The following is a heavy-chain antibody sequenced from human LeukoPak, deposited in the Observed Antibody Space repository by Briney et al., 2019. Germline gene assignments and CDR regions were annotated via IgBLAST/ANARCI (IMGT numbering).Heavy chain of an antibody. CDR1: GFTFSSYA. Sequence: GGSLRLSCAASGFTFSSYAMHWVRQAPGKGLEWVAVISYDGSNKYYADSVKGRFTISRDNSKNTLYLQMNSLRAEDTAVYYCARETVTFAFDIWGQGTMVTVSS. CDR3: ARETVTFAFDI. CDR2: ISYDGSNK. J-gene: IGHJ3*02. V-gene: IGHV3-30*04. D-gene: IGHD3-16*01.